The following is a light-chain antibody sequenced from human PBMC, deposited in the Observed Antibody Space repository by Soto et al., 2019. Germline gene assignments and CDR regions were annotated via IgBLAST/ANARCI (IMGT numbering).Light chain of an antibody. CDR3: QHYSSSPT. J-gene: IGKJ5*01. Sequence: EIVFSQSPSTPSLSPGGSAPPSCRASPSVSSSYLAWYQQKPGQAPSLLIYGASRRATGIPDRFSGSGSGTAFTLTISRLEPEDFAVYYCQHYSSSPTFGQGTRLEIK. V-gene: IGKV3-20*01. CDR2: GAS. CDR1: PSVSSSY.